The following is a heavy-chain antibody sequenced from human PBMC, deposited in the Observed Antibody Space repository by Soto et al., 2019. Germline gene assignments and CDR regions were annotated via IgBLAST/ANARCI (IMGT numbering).Heavy chain of an antibody. J-gene: IGHJ6*02. CDR1: GCSISSYY. CDR2: IYYSGST. CDR3: ARRSRGLIAAAADYYYYGMDV. Sequence: SETLSLTCTISGCSISSYYWSWIRQPPGKGLEWIGYIYYSGSTNYNPSLKSRVTISIDTSKNQFSLKLSSVTAADTAVYYCARRSRGLIAAAADYYYYGMDVWGQGTTVTVSS. V-gene: IGHV4-59*01. D-gene: IGHD6-13*01.